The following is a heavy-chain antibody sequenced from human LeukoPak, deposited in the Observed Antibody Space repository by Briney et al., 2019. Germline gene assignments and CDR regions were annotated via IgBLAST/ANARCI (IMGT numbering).Heavy chain of an antibody. V-gene: IGHV4-34*01. CDR3: ARGGISESRRYYSSSHFYFDY. CDR2: INHSGSS. J-gene: IGHJ4*02. D-gene: IGHD3-22*01. Sequence: SETLSLTCAVSGVSLTDDYWSWVRQPPGQGLEWIGYINHSGSSNYKPSLKSRVTLSLDRSKNQFYLNLSSVTAADSAVYYCARGGISESRRYYSSSHFYFDYWGQGALVTVSS. CDR1: GVSLTDDY.